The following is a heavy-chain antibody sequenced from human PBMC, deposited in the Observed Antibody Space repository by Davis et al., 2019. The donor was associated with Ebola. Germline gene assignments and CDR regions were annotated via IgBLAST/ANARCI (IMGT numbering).Heavy chain of an antibody. J-gene: IGHJ4*02. CDR3: ARGPILTGFLEDGGTLDGFDS. CDR1: EASITSHF. CDR2: IHHTGSS. V-gene: IGHV4-59*11. D-gene: IGHD3-9*01. Sequence: SETLSLTCTVSEASITSHFWSWLRQPPGRGLEWIAYIHHTGSSNYDPSLKSRVAISMDASKKQFSLRLTSVTAADTAMYYCARGPILTGFLEDGGTLDGFDSWGQGTLVSVSS.